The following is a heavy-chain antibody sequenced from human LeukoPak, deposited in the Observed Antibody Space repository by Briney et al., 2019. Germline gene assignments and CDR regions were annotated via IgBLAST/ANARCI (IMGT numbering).Heavy chain of an antibody. Sequence: GGSLRLSCAASGFTFSTYWMAWVRQAPGKGLEWVANIKEDESAKHQADSVKSRFTISRDNAQNSVYLQMSSLRGEDTAVYYCARDVGGSLDYWGQGTLVTASS. CDR3: ARDVGGSLDY. D-gene: IGHD1-26*01. CDR1: GFTFSTYW. V-gene: IGHV3-7*01. CDR2: IKEDESAK. J-gene: IGHJ4*02.